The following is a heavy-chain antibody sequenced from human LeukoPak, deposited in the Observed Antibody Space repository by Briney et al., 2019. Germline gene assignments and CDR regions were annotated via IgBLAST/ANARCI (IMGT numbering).Heavy chain of an antibody. Sequence: PGRSLRLSCAASGFTFSSYGMHWVRQAPGKGLEWVAVISYDGSNKYYADSVKGRFTISRDNSKNTLYLQMNSLRAEDTAVYYCAKDLLTMIVVVIPLFDYWGQGTLVTVSS. D-gene: IGHD3-22*01. CDR2: ISYDGSNK. J-gene: IGHJ4*02. CDR1: GFTFSSYG. CDR3: AKDLLTMIVVVIPLFDY. V-gene: IGHV3-30*18.